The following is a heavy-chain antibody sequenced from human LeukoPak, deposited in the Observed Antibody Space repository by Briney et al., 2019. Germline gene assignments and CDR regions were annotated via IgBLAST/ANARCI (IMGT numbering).Heavy chain of an antibody. CDR3: AKVLDSSSSWYRTGYYYGMDV. D-gene: IGHD6-13*01. V-gene: IGHV3-23*01. J-gene: IGHJ6*02. Sequence: GGSLRLSCAASGFTFSRYAMSWVRQAAGKGLEWVSAINGSGGSTYYADSVKGRFTISRDNSKNTLYLQMNSLRAEDTAVYYCAKVLDSSSSWYRTGYYYGMDVWGQGTTVTVSS. CDR1: GFTFSRYA. CDR2: INGSGGST.